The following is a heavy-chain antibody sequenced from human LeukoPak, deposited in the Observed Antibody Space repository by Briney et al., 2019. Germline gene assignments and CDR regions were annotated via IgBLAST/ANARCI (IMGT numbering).Heavy chain of an antibody. Sequence: PGGSLRLSCAASGFTFSSYSMNWVRQAPGKGLEWVSSISSSSSYIYYADSVKGRFTISRDNAKNSLYLQMNSLRAEDTAVYYCARGLWFGESMYYFDYWGQGTLVTVSS. J-gene: IGHJ4*02. CDR2: ISSSSSYI. V-gene: IGHV3-21*01. D-gene: IGHD3-10*01. CDR3: ARGLWFGESMYYFDY. CDR1: GFTFSSYS.